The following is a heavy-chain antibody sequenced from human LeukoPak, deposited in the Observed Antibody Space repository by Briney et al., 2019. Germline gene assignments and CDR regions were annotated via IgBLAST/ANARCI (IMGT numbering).Heavy chain of an antibody. CDR2: IYQNGRT. V-gene: IGHV4-34*11. D-gene: IGHD3-10*01. CDR1: DGSFSDYY. Sequence: SETLSLTCAVYDGSFSDYYWSWIRQPPGKGLEWIGYIYQNGRTNYNPSLKSRVTISVDTPKNHFSLTLSSVTAADTAVYYCARSDGYGLVGIWGQGTMVTVSS. CDR3: ARSDGYGLVGI. J-gene: IGHJ3*02.